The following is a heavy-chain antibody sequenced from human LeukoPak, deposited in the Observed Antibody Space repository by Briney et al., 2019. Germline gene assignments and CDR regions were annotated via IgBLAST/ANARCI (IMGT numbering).Heavy chain of an antibody. CDR2: INAGNGNT. J-gene: IGHJ4*02. Sequence: GASVKVSCKASGYTFTSYAMHWVRQAPGQRLEWMGWINAGNGNTKYSQKFQGRVTITRDTSASTAYMELSSLRSEDTAVYYCARVRGSYYEADYWGQGNLVTVSS. V-gene: IGHV1-3*01. CDR1: GYTFTSYA. D-gene: IGHD1-26*01. CDR3: ARVRGSYYEADY.